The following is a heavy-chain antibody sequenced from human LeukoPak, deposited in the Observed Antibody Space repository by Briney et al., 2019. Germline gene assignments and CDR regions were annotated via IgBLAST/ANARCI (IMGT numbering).Heavy chain of an antibody. D-gene: IGHD3-16*01. Sequence: ASVKVSCKASGYTFTSYGISWVRQATGQGLEWMGWMNPNSGNTGYAQKFQGRVTMTRNTSISTAYMELSSLRSEDTAVYYCARGGPGDDYFDYWGQGTLVTVSS. CDR3: ARGGPGDDYFDY. J-gene: IGHJ4*02. CDR2: MNPNSGNT. V-gene: IGHV1-8*02. CDR1: GYTFTSYG.